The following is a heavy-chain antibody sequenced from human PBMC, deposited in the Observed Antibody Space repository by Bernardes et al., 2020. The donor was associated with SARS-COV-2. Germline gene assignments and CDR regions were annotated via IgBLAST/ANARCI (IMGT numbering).Heavy chain of an antibody. D-gene: IGHD5-12*01. CDR2: IYYSGST. CDR3: ARNIGTRFDP. CDR1: GVSISSSSYH. J-gene: IGHJ5*02. V-gene: IGHV4-39*01. Sequence: SEPLSLTCTVSGVSISSSSYHWAWLRQPPGKGLEWIGSIYYSGSTYFNPSLKSRVTMSVDTSKNQFSLRLSSVTAADTAVFYCARNIGTRFDPWGQGTLVTVSS.